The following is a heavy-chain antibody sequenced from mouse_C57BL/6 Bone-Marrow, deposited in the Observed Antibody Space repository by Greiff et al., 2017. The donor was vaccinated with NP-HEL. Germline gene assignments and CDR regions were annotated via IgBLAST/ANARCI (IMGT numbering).Heavy chain of an antibody. CDR2: IDPSDSYT. J-gene: IGHJ4*01. V-gene: IGHV1-69*01. Sequence: QVQLQQPGAELVMPGASVKLSCKASGYTFTSYWMHWVKQRPGQGLEWIGEIDPSDSYTNYNQKFKGKSTLTVDKSSSTAYMQLSSLTSEDSAVYYCERNYAMDYWGQGTSVTVSS. CDR3: ERNYAMDY. CDR1: GYTFTSYW.